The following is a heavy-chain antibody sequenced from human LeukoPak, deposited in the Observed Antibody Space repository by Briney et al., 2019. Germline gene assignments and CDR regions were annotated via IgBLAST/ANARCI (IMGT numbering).Heavy chain of an antibody. V-gene: IGHV4-4*02. J-gene: IGHJ4*02. CDR3: AGLVGRYSSGLYYYYFDY. CDR2: MYLSGTT. D-gene: IGHD3-22*01. CDR1: GGSINSLDL. Sequence: SETLSLTCTVSGGSINSLDLWSWVRQPPGKGLEWIGEMYLSGTTHSNPSVKSRVTISIDKSENQFFLNLSSVTAADTAVYYCAGLVGRYSSGLYYYYFDYWGQGTLVTVSS.